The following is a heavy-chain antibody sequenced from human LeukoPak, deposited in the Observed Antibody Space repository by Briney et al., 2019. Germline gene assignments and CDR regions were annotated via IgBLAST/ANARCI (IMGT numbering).Heavy chain of an antibody. CDR1: GYTLTELS. D-gene: IGHD3-3*01. V-gene: IGHV1-24*01. CDR3: ATLALWSGYHFPDTDKNWFDP. Sequence: ASVKVSCKVSGYTLTELSMHWVRQAPGKGLEWMGGFDPEDGETIYAQKFQGRVTMTEDTSTDTAYMGLSSLRSEDTAVYYCATLALWSGYHFPDTDKNWFDPWGQGTLVTVSS. CDR2: FDPEDGET. J-gene: IGHJ5*02.